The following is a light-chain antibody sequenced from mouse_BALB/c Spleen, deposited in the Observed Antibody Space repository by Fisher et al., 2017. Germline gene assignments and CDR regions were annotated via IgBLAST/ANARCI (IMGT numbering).Light chain of an antibody. CDR1: SSVSSSY. CDR2: SIS. V-gene: IGKV4-79*01. Sequence: IVLTQSPAIMSASPGEKVTITCSASSSVSSSYLYWYQQKSGSSPKLWIYSISNLASGVPARFSGSGSGTSYSLTINSMEAEDAATYYCQQWSSNPRTFGGGTKLEIK. J-gene: IGKJ1*01. CDR3: QQWSSNPRT.